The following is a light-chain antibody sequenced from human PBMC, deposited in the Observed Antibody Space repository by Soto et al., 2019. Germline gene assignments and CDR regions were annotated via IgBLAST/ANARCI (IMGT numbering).Light chain of an antibody. J-gene: IGKJ2*01. CDR3: QQYKSYPYT. CDR1: QSISSW. Sequence: DIQMTQSPSTLSASVGDRVTITCRASQSISSWLAWYQQKPGKAPKLLIYKASSLESGVPSRFSGSGSGTEFTLTSSSLQPDDFAPYYCQQYKSYPYTFGQGTKLEIK. CDR2: KAS. V-gene: IGKV1-5*03.